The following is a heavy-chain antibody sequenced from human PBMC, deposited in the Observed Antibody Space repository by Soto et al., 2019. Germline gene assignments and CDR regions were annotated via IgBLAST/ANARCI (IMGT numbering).Heavy chain of an antibody. CDR1: GGSISSGDHI. CDR3: AREKRGYSYGGIDY. J-gene: IGHJ4*02. D-gene: IGHD5-18*01. CDR2: INYSGST. Sequence: QVQLQESGPGLVKPSQTLSLTCSVSGGSISSGDHIWSWIRQPPGKGLEWIGYINYSGSTYHNPSLKSRVTISVDTSKDQFSLKLSSVTAAAAAVYYCAREKRGYSYGGIDYWGQGTLVTVSS. V-gene: IGHV4-30-4*01.